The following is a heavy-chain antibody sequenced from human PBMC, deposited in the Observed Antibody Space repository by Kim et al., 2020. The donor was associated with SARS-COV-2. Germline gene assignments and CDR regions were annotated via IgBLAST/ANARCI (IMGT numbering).Heavy chain of an antibody. V-gene: IGHV1-3*01. D-gene: IGHD3-10*01. CDR2: INAGNGNT. Sequence: ASVKVSCKASGYTFTSYAMHWVRQAPGQRLEWMGWINAGNGNTKYSQKFQGRVTITRDTSASTAYMELSSLRSEDTAVYYWARERRMVRGVPYYYYGMDVWGPGTTVTVSP. CDR3: ARERRMVRGVPYYYYGMDV. CDR1: GYTFTSYA. J-gene: IGHJ6*01.